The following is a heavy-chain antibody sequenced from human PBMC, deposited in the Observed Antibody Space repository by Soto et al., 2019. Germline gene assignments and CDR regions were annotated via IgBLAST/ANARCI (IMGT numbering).Heavy chain of an antibody. CDR3: ARAGKYYYGSGSPYYYGMDV. CDR1: GYTFTSYG. V-gene: IGHV1-18*04. CDR2: ISGYNGNT. D-gene: IGHD3-10*01. Sequence: QVQLVQSGAEVKKPGASVKVSCKASGYTFTSYGVSWVRQAPGQGLEWMGWISGYNGNTNSAQKLQGRVTMTTDTSTSTDYMELRSMRSDDTAVYYWARAGKYYYGSGSPYYYGMDVWGQGITVTVSS. J-gene: IGHJ6*02.